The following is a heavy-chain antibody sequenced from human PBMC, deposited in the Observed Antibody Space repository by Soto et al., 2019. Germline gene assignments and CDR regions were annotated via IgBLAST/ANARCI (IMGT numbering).Heavy chain of an antibody. V-gene: IGHV3-33*01. Sequence: QVQLVESGGGVVQPGRSMRLSCAASGFTFSSYGMHCVRQAPGKGLEWVAVIWYDGSNKYYEDSVKGRFTICRDNYKNTLYLQMNRLRADDTGVYYSARDNSSVYYDFWSGYYTGPGGDAFDILGQGTMGTVSS. CDR1: GFTFSSYG. CDR3: ARDNSSVYYDFWSGYYTGPGGDAFDI. D-gene: IGHD3-3*01. CDR2: IWYDGSNK. J-gene: IGHJ3*02.